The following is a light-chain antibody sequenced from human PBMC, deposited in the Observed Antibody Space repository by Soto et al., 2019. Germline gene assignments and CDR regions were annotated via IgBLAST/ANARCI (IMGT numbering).Light chain of an antibody. Sequence: DIVMTQSPDSLAVSLGERTTINCKSSQSVLYSSNNKNYLAWYQQKVGQPPKLLIYWASTRESGVPDRFSGSGSGTDFTPTISSLQAEDVAVYYCQQYYSTPYTFGQGTKLEIK. V-gene: IGKV4-1*01. CDR3: QQYYSTPYT. J-gene: IGKJ2*01. CDR2: WAS. CDR1: QSVLYSSNNKNY.